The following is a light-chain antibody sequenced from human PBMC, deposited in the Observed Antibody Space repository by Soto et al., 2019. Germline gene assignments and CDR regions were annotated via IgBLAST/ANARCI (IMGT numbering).Light chain of an antibody. CDR1: SSDVGGYNY. V-gene: IGLV2-14*01. CDR2: EVS. CDR3: SSHTSYSTRV. J-gene: IGLJ1*01. Sequence: QSVLTQPASVSGSPGQSIAISCTGTSSDVGGYNYVSWYQQHPGKATKLMIHEVSNRPSGISDRFSGSKSGNTASLTISGLQADDEADYYCSSHTSYSTRVFGTGTKVTVL.